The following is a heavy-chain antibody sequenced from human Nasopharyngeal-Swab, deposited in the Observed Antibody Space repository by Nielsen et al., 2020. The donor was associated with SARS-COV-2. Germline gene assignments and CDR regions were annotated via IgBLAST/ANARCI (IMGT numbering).Heavy chain of an antibody. V-gene: IGHV3-33*01. CDR2: IWYDGSNK. CDR1: GFTFSSYG. D-gene: IGHD4-17*01. CDR3: ARVLPGNDYGDYPDY. J-gene: IGHJ4*02. Sequence: GGSLRLSCAASGFTFSSYGMHWVRQAPGKGLEWVAVIWYDGSNKYYADSVKGRFTISIDNSKNTLYLQMNSLRAEATAVYYCARVLPGNDYGDYPDYWGQGTLVTVSS.